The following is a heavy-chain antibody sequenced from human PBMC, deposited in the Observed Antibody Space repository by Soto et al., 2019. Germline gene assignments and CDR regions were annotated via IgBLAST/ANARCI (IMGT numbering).Heavy chain of an antibody. CDR1: GGSISSSSYY. CDR3: ARCRIHNWFDP. Sequence: QLQLQESGPGLVKPSETLSLTCTVSGGSISSSSYYWGWIRQPPGKGLEWIGSIYYSGSTYYNPSLKSRVTIAVDTSKNQFSLKLSSVTAADTAVYYCARCRIHNWFDPWGQGTLVTVSS. D-gene: IGHD5-18*01. CDR2: IYYSGST. V-gene: IGHV4-39*01. J-gene: IGHJ5*02.